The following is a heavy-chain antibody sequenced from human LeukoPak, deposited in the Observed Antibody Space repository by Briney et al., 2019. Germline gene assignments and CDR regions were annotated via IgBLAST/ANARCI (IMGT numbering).Heavy chain of an antibody. V-gene: IGHV4-39*07. J-gene: IGHJ4*02. Sequence: SETLSLTCTVSSGSISTSNYYWGWVRQPPGKALEWIGNIFYSGSTYYSPSLKSRVTISLDTSRNQFSLKLNSVTAADTAVYYCARVTGYMIEDYFDYWGQGILVTVSS. CDR3: ARVTGYMIEDYFDY. D-gene: IGHD3-9*01. CDR2: IFYSGST. CDR1: SGSISTSNYY.